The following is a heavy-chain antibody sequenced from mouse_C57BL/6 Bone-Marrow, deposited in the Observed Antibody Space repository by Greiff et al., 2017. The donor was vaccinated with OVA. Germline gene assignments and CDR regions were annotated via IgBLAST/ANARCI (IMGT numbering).Heavy chain of an antibody. CDR2: ISYDGSH. CDR1: GYSITSGYY. Sequence: EVKVEESGPGLVKPSQSLSLTCSVTGYSITSGYYWNWIRQFPGNKLEWMGYISYDGSHNYNPSLKNRISITRDTSKSQFFLKLNSVTTEDTATYYCARDAMDYWGQGTSVTVSS. V-gene: IGHV3-6*01. CDR3: ARDAMDY. J-gene: IGHJ4*01.